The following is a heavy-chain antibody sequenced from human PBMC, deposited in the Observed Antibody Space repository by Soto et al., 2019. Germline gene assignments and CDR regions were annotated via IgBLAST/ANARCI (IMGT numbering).Heavy chain of an antibody. Sequence: SETLSLTCAVSGGSISSSNWWSWVRQPPGRGLEWIGEIYHSGSTNYNPSLKSRVTISVDKSKNQFSLKLSSVTAADTAVYYCARYRREAVAGYTLDNWGQGILVTVS. J-gene: IGHJ4*02. D-gene: IGHD6-13*01. CDR2: IYHSGST. CDR3: ARYRREAVAGYTLDN. V-gene: IGHV4-4*02. CDR1: GGSISSSNW.